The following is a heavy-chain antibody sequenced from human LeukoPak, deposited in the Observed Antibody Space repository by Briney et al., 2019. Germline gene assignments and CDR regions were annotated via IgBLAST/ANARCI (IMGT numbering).Heavy chain of an antibody. V-gene: IGHV1-69*05. CDR1: GGTFSSYA. Sequence: EASVKVSCKSSGGTFSSYAISWVRRAPGQGLEWMGGIIPIFGTANYAQKFQGRVTITTDESTSTAYMELSSLRSEDTAVYYCATPLDIVATIGWGRAFDIWGQGTMVTVSS. CDR2: IIPIFGTA. CDR3: ATPLDIVATIGWGRAFDI. J-gene: IGHJ3*02. D-gene: IGHD5-12*01.